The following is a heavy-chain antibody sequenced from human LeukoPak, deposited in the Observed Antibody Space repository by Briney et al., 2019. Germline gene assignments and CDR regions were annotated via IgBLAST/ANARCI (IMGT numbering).Heavy chain of an antibody. D-gene: IGHD6-13*01. CDR3: ARDGSSWYDDAFDI. Sequence: SETLSLTCTVSGGSISSYYWSWIRQPPGKGLEWIGYIYYSGSTNYNPSLKSRVTISVDTSKNQFSLKLSSVTAADTAVYYCARDGSSWYDDAFDIWGQGTMVTVSS. V-gene: IGHV4-59*01. CDR2: IYYSGST. J-gene: IGHJ3*02. CDR1: GGSISSYY.